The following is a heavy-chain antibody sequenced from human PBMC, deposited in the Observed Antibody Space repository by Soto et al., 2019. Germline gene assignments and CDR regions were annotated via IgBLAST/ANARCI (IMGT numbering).Heavy chain of an antibody. Sequence: ASVKVSCKASGYTFTSYYMHWVRQAPGQGLEWMGIINPSGGSTSYAQKFQGRVTMTRDTSTSTVYMELSSLRSEDTAVYYCARVLGYCTNGVCSSTFDYWGQGTLVTVSS. D-gene: IGHD2-8*01. CDR1: GYTFTSYY. CDR2: INPSGGST. V-gene: IGHV1-46*01. J-gene: IGHJ4*02. CDR3: ARVLGYCTNGVCSSTFDY.